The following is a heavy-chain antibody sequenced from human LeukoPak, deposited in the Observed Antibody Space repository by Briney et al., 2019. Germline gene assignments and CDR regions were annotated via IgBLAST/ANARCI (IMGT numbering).Heavy chain of an antibody. V-gene: IGHV3-30*03. CDR2: ISYDGSNK. CDR1: GFTFSSYG. J-gene: IGHJ4*02. CDR3: ARGGPYYFRSPFDY. Sequence: GGSLRLSCAASGFTFSSYGMHWVRQAPGKGLEWVAVISYDGSNKYYADSVKGRFTISRDNAKNTLYLQMNSLRAEDTAVYYCARGGPYYFRSPFDYWGQGTLVTVSS. D-gene: IGHD2/OR15-2a*01.